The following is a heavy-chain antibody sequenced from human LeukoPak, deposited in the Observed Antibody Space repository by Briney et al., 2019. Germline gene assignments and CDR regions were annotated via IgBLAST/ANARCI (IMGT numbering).Heavy chain of an antibody. D-gene: IGHD3-16*02. Sequence: GGSLRLSCAASGFTVSEYDMHWVRQATGKGLEWVSAIGIVGDTYYVGSVKGRFTMSRDNASNKVHLQINSPRDGDTGFYYCLRDYHGMDVWGQGTTVIVSS. CDR1: GFTVSEYD. CDR3: LRDYHGMDV. CDR2: IGIVGDT. V-gene: IGHV3-13*01. J-gene: IGHJ6*02.